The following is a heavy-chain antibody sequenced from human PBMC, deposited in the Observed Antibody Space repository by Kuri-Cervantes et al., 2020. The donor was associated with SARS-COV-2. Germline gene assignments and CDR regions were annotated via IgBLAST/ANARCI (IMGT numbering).Heavy chain of an antibody. CDR3: AREDRAAAATFDY. Sequence: SVKVSCKATGGTFSSYAISSVRQAPGQGLGWMGMIIPIFGTANYAQKFQGRVNMTRDTSTSTVYMELSSLRSEDTAVYYCAREDRAAAATFDYWGQGTLVTVSS. D-gene: IGHD6-13*01. CDR2: IIPIFGTA. J-gene: IGHJ4*02. V-gene: IGHV1-69*05. CDR1: GGTFSSYA.